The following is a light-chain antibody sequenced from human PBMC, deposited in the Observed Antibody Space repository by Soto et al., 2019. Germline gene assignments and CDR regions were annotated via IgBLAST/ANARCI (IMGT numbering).Light chain of an antibody. J-gene: IGKJ4*01. Sequence: DIVMTQSPDSLAVSLGERATINCKSSQSVLYSSNNKNYVAWYQQRPGQPPKLLIYWTSIRESGVPDRFSGSGSGTDFTLTSSSLHAEDVAVYFCQQYYSPPLTFGGGTKVEIK. V-gene: IGKV4-1*01. CDR3: QQYYSPPLT. CDR2: WTS. CDR1: QSVLYSSNNKNY.